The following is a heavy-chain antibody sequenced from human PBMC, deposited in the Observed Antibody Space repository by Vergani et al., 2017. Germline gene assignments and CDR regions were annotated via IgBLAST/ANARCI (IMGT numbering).Heavy chain of an antibody. CDR3: ARGGPGCSGGSCYFDY. J-gene: IGHJ4*02. V-gene: IGHV1-46*03. CDR2: INPSGGST. CDR1: GYTFTSYY. Sequence: QVQLVQSGAEVKKPGASVKVSCKASGYTFTSYYMHWVRQAPGQGLEWMGIINPSGGSTSYAQKFQGRVTMTRDTSTSTVYMELSSLRSEDTAVYYCARGGPGCSGGSCYFDYWGQGTLVTVSS. D-gene: IGHD2-15*01.